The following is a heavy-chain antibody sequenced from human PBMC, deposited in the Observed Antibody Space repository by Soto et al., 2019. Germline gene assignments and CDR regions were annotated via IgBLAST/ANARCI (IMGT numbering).Heavy chain of an antibody. CDR3: ARHNSMLRGVIIPRYFDY. Sequence: SETLSLTCTVSGGSIRSNYWSWIRQPPGRGLEWIGYIFNSLNSDYNPALQGRVTSSVDRSKNQFSLNLTSVAAADTAIYYCARHNSMLRGVIIPRYFDYWGQGTLVTVSS. CDR1: GGSIRSNY. D-gene: IGHD3-10*01. CDR2: IFNSLNS. J-gene: IGHJ4*01. V-gene: IGHV4-59*08.